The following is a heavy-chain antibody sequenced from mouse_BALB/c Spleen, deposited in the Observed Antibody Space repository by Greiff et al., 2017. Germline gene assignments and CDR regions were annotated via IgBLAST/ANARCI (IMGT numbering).Heavy chain of an antibody. V-gene: IGHV1-82*01. CDR2: IYPGDGDT. CDR3: ARTVPTGTPTTVVDYAMDY. CDR1: GYAFSSSW. Sequence: QVQLQQSGPELVKPGASVKISCKASGYAFSSSWMNWVKQRPGQGLEWIGRIYPGDGDTNYNGKFKGKATLTADKSSSTAYMQLSSLTSVDSAVYFCARTVPTGTPTTVVDYAMDYWGQGTSVTGSS. D-gene: IGHD1-1*01. J-gene: IGHJ4*01.